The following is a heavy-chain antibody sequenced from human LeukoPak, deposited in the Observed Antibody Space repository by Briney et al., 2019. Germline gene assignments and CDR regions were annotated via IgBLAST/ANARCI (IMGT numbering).Heavy chain of an antibody. J-gene: IGHJ4*02. CDR2: ISGSGSST. CDR3: AKSDDSDY. D-gene: IGHD2-21*01. CDR1: GFTFSSYA. Sequence: GGSLRLSCGASGFTFSSYAMTWVRQAPGKGLEWVSGISGSGSSTYYADSVKGRFTISRDNSKNTLYLQMNSLRAEDTAVYYCAKSDDSDYWGQGTLVTVSS. V-gene: IGHV3-23*01.